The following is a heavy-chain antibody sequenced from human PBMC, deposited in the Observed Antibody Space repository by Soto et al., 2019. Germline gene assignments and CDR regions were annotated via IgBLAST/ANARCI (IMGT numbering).Heavy chain of an antibody. D-gene: IGHD3-22*01. J-gene: IGHJ4*02. Sequence: ASVKVSCKASGYTFTSHVINWVRQAPGQGLEWMGWISTYNGNTHYAQNLQGRVSMTTDTSTTTAYMELRSLRSDDTAVYFCARQAIKYYFDGGLSAQTPFFDNWGQGTLVTVSS. CDR1: GYTFTSHV. V-gene: IGHV1-18*04. CDR3: ARQAIKYYFDGGLSAQTPFFDN. CDR2: ISTYNGNT.